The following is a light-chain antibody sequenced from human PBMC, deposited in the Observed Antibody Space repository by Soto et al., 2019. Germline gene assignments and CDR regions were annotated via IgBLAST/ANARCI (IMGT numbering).Light chain of an antibody. V-gene: IGKV3-20*01. CDR3: HQYGSSPAT. CDR2: GAS. J-gene: IGKJ1*01. Sequence: EIVLTQSPGTLSLSPGERATLSCRASQSVSSSFLALYQQKPVQAPRLLIYGASSRATGIPDRFRGSGSGTDFTLTISRLEPEDFAVYYCHQYGSSPATFGQGTKVDIK. CDR1: QSVSSSF.